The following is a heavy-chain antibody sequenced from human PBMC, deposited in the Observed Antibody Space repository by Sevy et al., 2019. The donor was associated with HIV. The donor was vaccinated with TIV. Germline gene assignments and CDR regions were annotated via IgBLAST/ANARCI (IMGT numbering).Heavy chain of an antibody. CDR2: ISYDGSYK. Sequence: GGSLRLSCTASGFTLRTYALHWVRQAPGKGLEWVAVISYDGSYKNYADSVKGRFTISRDNSKNTLFLQMDSLGAEDSALYYCTRDARYDIAWSPSDYWGQGTLVTVSS. V-gene: IGHV3-30-3*01. J-gene: IGHJ4*02. D-gene: IGHD3-9*01. CDR1: GFTLRTYA. CDR3: TRDARYDIAWSPSDY.